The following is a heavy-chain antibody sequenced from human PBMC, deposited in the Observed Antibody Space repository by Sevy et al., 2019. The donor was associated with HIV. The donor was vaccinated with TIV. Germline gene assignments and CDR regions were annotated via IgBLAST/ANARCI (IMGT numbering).Heavy chain of an antibody. CDR3: ARVFYCSGGSCLDY. D-gene: IGHD2-15*01. J-gene: IGHJ4*02. V-gene: IGHV4-59*01. Sequence: SETLSLTCTVSGGPISSYYWSWIRQPPGKGLEWIGYIYYSGSTNYNPSLKSRVTISVDTSKNQFSLKLSSVTAADTAVYYCARVFYCSGGSCLDYWGQGTLVTVSS. CDR2: IYYSGST. CDR1: GGPISSYY.